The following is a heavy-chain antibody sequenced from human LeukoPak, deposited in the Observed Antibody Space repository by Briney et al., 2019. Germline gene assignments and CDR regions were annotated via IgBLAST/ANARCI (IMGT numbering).Heavy chain of an antibody. J-gene: IGHJ3*02. Sequence: PSETLSLTCTVSGGSISSSSYYWGWIRQPPGEGLEWIGSIYYSGSTYYNPSLKSRVTISVDTSKNQFSLKLSSVTAADTAVYYCARVYYDFWSGYYFEDAFDIWGQGTMVTVSS. CDR3: ARVYYDFWSGYYFEDAFDI. CDR2: IYYSGST. V-gene: IGHV4-39*01. D-gene: IGHD3-3*01. CDR1: GGSISSSSYY.